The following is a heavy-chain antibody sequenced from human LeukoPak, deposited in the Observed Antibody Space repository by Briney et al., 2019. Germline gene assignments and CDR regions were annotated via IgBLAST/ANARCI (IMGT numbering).Heavy chain of an antibody. CDR1: GYTFTGYY. CDR2: INPNSGGT. CDR3: ARNVMRAAAGFGGWFDP. V-gene: IGHV1-2*02. Sequence: GASVKVSCKASGYTFTGYYMHWVRQAPGQGLEWMGWINPNSGGTNYAQKFQGRVTMTRDTSISTAYMELSRLRSDDTAVYYCARNVMRAAAGFGGWFDPWGQGTLVTVSS. J-gene: IGHJ5*02. D-gene: IGHD6-13*01.